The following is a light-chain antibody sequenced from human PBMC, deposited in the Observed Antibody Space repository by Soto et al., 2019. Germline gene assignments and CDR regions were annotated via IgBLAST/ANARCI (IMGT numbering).Light chain of an antibody. CDR1: QSISSF. Sequence: DIQMTQSPSSLSASVGDRVTVTCRASQSISSFLNWYQQKPGNAPKLLIYAASSLQSGVPSRFSGSGSGTDFTLTISSLQPEDFGIYYCQQSHTTPWTFGQGTKVEIK. CDR3: QQSHTTPWT. CDR2: AAS. J-gene: IGKJ1*01. V-gene: IGKV1-39*01.